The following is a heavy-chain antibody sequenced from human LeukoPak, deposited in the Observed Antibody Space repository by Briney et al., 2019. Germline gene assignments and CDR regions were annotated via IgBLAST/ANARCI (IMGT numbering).Heavy chain of an antibody. J-gene: IGHJ4*02. V-gene: IGHV4-59*03. D-gene: IGHD3/OR15-3a*01. CDR2: LYYRGDI. Sequence: SETLSLTCSVSDGSIRTFYWSWLRPSPGQGLEGIGNLYYRGDINYNPSLKSRVVISIDTSKNQFSLKVTSLTAADTAVYYCATNKDWAQADWGQGTLVTVSS. CDR3: ATNKDWAQAD. CDR1: DGSIRTFY.